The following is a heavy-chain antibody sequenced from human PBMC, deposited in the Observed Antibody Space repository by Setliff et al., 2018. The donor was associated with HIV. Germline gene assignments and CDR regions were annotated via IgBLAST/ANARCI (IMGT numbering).Heavy chain of an antibody. CDR1: GGSVYTASYY. J-gene: IGHJ5*02. CDR3: ARGTKSVWGRWFDP. Sequence: PSETLSLTCTVSGGSVYTASYYWAWVRQPPGKGLGWIGTFYFGRTTYYNPSLESRLTISLDTSKNQFSLRLISVTAADTAVYYCARGTKSVWGRWFDPWGQGALVTVSS. D-gene: IGHD3-16*01. CDR2: FYFGRTT. V-gene: IGHV4-39*07.